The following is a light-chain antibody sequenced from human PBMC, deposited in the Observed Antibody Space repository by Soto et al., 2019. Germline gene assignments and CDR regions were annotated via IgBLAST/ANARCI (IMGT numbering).Light chain of an antibody. CDR2: GAS. CDR3: QQYNNWPRT. CDR1: QSVSSN. Sequence: EIVMTQSPATLSVSPGESATLSCRASQSVSSNLAWYQQKPGQAPSLLIYGASTRATGIPARFSGSGSGTEFTLTISSLQSEDFAVYYCQQYNNWPRTFGQGTKVEIK. J-gene: IGKJ1*01. V-gene: IGKV3-15*01.